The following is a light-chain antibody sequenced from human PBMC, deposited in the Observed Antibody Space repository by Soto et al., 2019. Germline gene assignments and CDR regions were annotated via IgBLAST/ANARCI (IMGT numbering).Light chain of an antibody. CDR1: QSISGY. Sequence: DIQMTQSPSSLSASVGDRVTITCRASQSISGYLNWYQQKPGKAPKVLISGASTLHNGVPSRFSGRGSGTDFTITISSLQPEDVATYYCQQSLSTLLTFGGGTTGDIK. CDR2: GAS. CDR3: QQSLSTLLT. J-gene: IGKJ4*01. V-gene: IGKV1-39*01.